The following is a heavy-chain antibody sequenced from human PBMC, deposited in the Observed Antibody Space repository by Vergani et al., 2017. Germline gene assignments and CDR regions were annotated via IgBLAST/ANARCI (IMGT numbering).Heavy chain of an antibody. V-gene: IGHV3-23*01. Sequence: EVQLLESGGDLVQPGGSLRLSCAASGFTFNHYAMNWVRQAPGKGLEWVSGISGSGGSTYYAGSVKGRFTISRDSSKNTLYLQMNSLSAGDTAVYYCARNPYCGGDCYSDAFDIWGQGTMVTVSS. J-gene: IGHJ3*02. CDR3: ARNPYCGGDCYSDAFDI. D-gene: IGHD2-21*02. CDR2: ISGSGGST. CDR1: GFTFNHYA.